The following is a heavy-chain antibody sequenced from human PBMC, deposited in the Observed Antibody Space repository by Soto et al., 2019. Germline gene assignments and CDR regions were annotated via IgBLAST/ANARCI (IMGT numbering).Heavy chain of an antibody. V-gene: IGHV3-21*01. Sequence: GGSLRLSCAASGFTFSSYSMNWVRQAPGKGLEWVSSISSSSSYIYYADSVKGRFTISRDNAKNSLYLQMNSLRAEDTAVYYCARSVSDFWSDYYYGMDVWGQGTTVTVSS. J-gene: IGHJ6*02. CDR2: ISSSSSYI. D-gene: IGHD3-3*01. CDR1: GFTFSSYS. CDR3: ARSVSDFWSDYYYGMDV.